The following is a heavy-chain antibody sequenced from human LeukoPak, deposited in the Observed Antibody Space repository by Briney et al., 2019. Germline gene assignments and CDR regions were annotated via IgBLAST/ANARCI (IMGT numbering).Heavy chain of an antibody. CDR1: GFTFSSYG. CDR3: ARHFNSYAAAGRSHWFDP. CDR2: IRYDESNK. J-gene: IGHJ5*02. D-gene: IGHD6-13*01. Sequence: QSGGSLRLSCVTSGFTFSSYGMHWVRQAPGKGLEWVAFIRYDESNKYYADSVKGRFTISRDNSKNTLYLQMNSLRAEDTAVYYRARHFNSYAAAGRSHWFDPWGQGTLVTVSS. V-gene: IGHV3-30*02.